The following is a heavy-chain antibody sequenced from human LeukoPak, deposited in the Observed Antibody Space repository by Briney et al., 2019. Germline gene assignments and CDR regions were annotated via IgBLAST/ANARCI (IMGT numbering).Heavy chain of an antibody. CDR2: IFHTGRT. CDR1: GGSISDTNY. D-gene: IGHD3-10*01. CDR3: ARVPRAPLSNYYGSGSYPD. V-gene: IGHV4-4*02. J-gene: IGHJ4*02. Sequence: PSETLSLTCVVSGGSISDTNYWSWVRQPPGKGLEWIGEIFHTGRTNYNPSLKSRVTISVDTSKNQFSLKLSSVTAADTAVYYCARVPRAPLSNYYGSGSYPDWGQGTLVTVSS.